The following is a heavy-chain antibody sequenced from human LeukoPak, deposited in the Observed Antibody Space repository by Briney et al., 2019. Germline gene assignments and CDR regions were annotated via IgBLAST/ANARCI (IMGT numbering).Heavy chain of an antibody. D-gene: IGHD4-23*01. Sequence: GGSLRLSCAASGFTFSSYSMNWVRQAPGKGLEWVSSISSSSSYIYYADSVKGRFTISRDNAKNSLYLQMNSLRAEDTAVYYCARALYGGNADAFDIWGQGTMVTVSS. J-gene: IGHJ3*02. CDR3: ARALYGGNADAFDI. CDR1: GFTFSSYS. CDR2: ISSSSSYI. V-gene: IGHV3-21*01.